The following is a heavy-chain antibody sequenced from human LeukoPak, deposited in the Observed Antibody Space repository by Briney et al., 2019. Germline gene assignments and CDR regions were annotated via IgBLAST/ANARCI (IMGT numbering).Heavy chain of an antibody. D-gene: IGHD1-26*01. CDR3: ARGASGTLYDAFDI. J-gene: IGHJ3*02. Sequence: PSETLSLTCTVSGGSISTYYWSWIRQPPGEGLEWIGSIYYSGTTHSNPSLKSRATISVDTSKNHLSLKVSSATAADTAVYYCARGASGTLYDAFDIWGQGTVVTVSS. V-gene: IGHV4-59*01. CDR1: GGSISTYY. CDR2: IYYSGTT.